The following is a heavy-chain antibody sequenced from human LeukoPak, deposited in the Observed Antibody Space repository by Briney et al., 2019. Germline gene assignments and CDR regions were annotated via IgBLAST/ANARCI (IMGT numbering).Heavy chain of an antibody. D-gene: IGHD6-13*01. Sequence: SVKVSCKASGYTFTSYYMHWVRQAPGQGLEWMGRIIPILGIANYAQKFQGRVTITADKSTSTAYMEQSSLRSEDTAVYYCARGSIAAADPIEYWGQGTLVTVSS. CDR1: GYTFTSYY. J-gene: IGHJ4*02. CDR2: IIPILGIA. V-gene: IGHV1-69*04. CDR3: ARGSIAAADPIEY.